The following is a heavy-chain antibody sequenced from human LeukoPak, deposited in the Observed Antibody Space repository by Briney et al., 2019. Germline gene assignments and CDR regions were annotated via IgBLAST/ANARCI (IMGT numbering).Heavy chain of an antibody. CDR3: ARVSSGSGSYLWWFDP. CDR1: GFTFSVHA. CDR2: ISNSGGFT. V-gene: IGHV3-21*06. J-gene: IGHJ5*02. Sequence: GGSLRLSCAASGFTFSVHAMNWVRQAPGKGLEWVSSISNSGGFTKYADSVKGRFTISRDNGKNLLYLQKNSLRVEDTAVDYCARVSSGSGSYLWWFDPWGQGTLVTVSS. D-gene: IGHD3-10*01.